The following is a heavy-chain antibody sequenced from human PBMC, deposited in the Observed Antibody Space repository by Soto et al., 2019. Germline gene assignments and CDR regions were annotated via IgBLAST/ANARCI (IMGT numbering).Heavy chain of an antibody. V-gene: IGHV1-69*08. CDR1: GGTFSSYT. J-gene: IGHJ4*02. CDR2: IIPILGIA. D-gene: IGHD2-2*01. CDR3: AREGYCSSTSCPLGY. Sequence: QVQLVQSGAEVKKPGSSVKVSCTASGGTFSSYTISWVRQAPGQGLEWMGRIIPILGIANYAQKFQGRVTITADKSTSTAYMELSSLRSEDTAVYYCAREGYCSSTSCPLGYWGQGTLVTVSS.